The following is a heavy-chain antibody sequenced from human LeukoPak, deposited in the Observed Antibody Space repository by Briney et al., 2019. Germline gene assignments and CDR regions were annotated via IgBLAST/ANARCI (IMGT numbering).Heavy chain of an antibody. CDR3: ARDPHYDIFPYAFDI. D-gene: IGHD3-9*01. CDR1: GGSISSGGYY. J-gene: IGHJ3*02. V-gene: IGHV4-30-2*01. Sequence: PSETLSLTCTVSGGSISSGGYYWSWIRQPPGKGLEWIGYIYHSGSTYYNPSLKSRVTISVDRSKNQFSLKLSSVTAADTAVYYCARDPHYDIFPYAFDIWGQGTMVTVSS. CDR2: IYHSGST.